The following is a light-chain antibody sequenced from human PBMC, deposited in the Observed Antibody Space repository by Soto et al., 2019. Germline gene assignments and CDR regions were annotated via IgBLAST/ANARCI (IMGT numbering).Light chain of an antibody. Sequence: EIGLTQSPCTLSLSPGERATLSCRASQSVSSSYLAWYQQKPGQAPRLLIYGASSRATGIPDRFSGSGSGTDFTLTISRLEPEDFAVYYCQQYGSSSTFGQGTRLEIK. J-gene: IGKJ5*01. CDR2: GAS. CDR3: QQYGSSST. V-gene: IGKV3-20*01. CDR1: QSVSSSY.